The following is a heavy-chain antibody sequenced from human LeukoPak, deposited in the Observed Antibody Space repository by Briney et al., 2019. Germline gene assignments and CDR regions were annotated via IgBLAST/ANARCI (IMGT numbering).Heavy chain of an antibody. D-gene: IGHD6-19*01. CDR1: GFTFGDYA. CDR2: IRSKAYGGTT. Sequence: PGGSLRLSCTASGFTFGDYAMSWFRQAPGKGLEWVGFIRSKAYGGTTEYAASVKGRFTISRDDSKSIAYLQMNSLKTEDTAVYYCTRDGDGIAVAGREVWGQGTLVTVSS. V-gene: IGHV3-49*03. CDR3: TRDGDGIAVAGREV. J-gene: IGHJ4*02.